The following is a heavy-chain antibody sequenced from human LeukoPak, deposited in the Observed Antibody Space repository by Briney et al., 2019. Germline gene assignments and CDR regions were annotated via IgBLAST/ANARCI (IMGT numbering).Heavy chain of an antibody. V-gene: IGHV4-61*01. Sequence: SETLSLTCTVSGGSVNSGSYYWSWIRQPPGKGLEWIGHIYYRGGTNYNPSLKSRVTISVDTSKNQFSLKVNSMTAADTAVYYCAREWVFGVALDWIDPWGQGTLVTVSS. J-gene: IGHJ5*02. D-gene: IGHD3-3*01. CDR3: AREWVFGVALDWIDP. CDR2: IYYRGGT. CDR1: GGSVNSGSYY.